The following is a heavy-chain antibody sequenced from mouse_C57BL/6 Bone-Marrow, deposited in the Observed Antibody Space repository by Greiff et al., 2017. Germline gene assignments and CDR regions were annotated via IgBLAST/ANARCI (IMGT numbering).Heavy chain of an antibody. V-gene: IGHV5-2*01. CDR2: INSDGGST. J-gene: IGHJ1*03. Sequence: EVHLVESGGGLVQPGESLKLSCESNEYEFPSHDMSWVRKTPEKRLELVAAINSDGGSTYYPDTMERRFIISRDNTKKTLYLQMSSLRSEDTALYYCARHRGYGSSYDWYFDVWGTGTTVTVSS. D-gene: IGHD1-1*01. CDR3: ARHRGYGSSYDWYFDV. CDR1: EYEFPSHD.